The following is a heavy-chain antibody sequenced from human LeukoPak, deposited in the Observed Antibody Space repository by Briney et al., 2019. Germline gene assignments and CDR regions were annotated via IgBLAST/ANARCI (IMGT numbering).Heavy chain of an antibody. CDR2: MNPNSGNT. V-gene: IGHV1-8*01. Sequence: VASVKVSCKASGYTFTSYDINWVRQATGQGLEWMGWMNPNSGNTGYAQKFQGRVTMTRDTSINTAFMELSRLRSDDSAVYYCASAAVYGDPTNPYFDYWGQGTLVTVSS. CDR1: GYTFTSYD. J-gene: IGHJ4*02. CDR3: ASAAVYGDPTNPYFDY. D-gene: IGHD4-17*01.